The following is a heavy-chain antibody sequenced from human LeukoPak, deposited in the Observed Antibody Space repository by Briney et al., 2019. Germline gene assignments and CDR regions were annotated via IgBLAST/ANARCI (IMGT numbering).Heavy chain of an antibody. CDR2: ISSSSSYI. V-gene: IGHV3-21*01. Sequence: GGSLRLSCAASGFTFSSYSMTWVRQAPGKGLEWVSSISSSSSYIYYADSVKGRFTISRDNAKNSLYLQMNSLRAEDTAVYYCARGLADYYDSSGPSDYWGQGTLVTVSS. J-gene: IGHJ4*02. CDR3: ARGLADYYDSSGPSDY. CDR1: GFTFSSYS. D-gene: IGHD3-22*01.